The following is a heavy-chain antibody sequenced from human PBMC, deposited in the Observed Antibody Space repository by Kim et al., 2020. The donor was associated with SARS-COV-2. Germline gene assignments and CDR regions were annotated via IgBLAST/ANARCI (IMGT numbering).Heavy chain of an antibody. CDR3: ARDGSRYGAFPFDY. V-gene: IGHV4-30-4*01. CDR1: GGSISSGDYY. J-gene: IGHJ4*02. CDR2: ISYNGRT. Sequence: SETLSLTCSVSGGSISSGDYYWSWIRQPPGKGLECIGYISYNGRTYYNPSLKSRVTISIDTSNNQFSLNLASVTAADTAVYFCARDGSRYGAFPFDYWGQGTLVTVSS. D-gene: IGHD1-26*01.